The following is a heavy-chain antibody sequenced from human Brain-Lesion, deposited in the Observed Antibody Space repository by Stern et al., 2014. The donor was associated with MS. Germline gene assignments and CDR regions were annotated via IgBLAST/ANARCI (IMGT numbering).Heavy chain of an antibody. CDR1: GFTFSSYA. D-gene: IGHD3-3*01. Sequence: MQLVESGGGVVQPGRSLRLSCAASGFTFSSYAMHWVRQAPGKGLEWVAVISYDGSNKYYADSVKGRFTISRDNSKNTLYLQMNSLRAKDTAVYYCARDLLTYYDFWSGQNPFDYWGQGTLVTVSS. V-gene: IGHV3-30-3*01. CDR2: ISYDGSNK. CDR3: ARDLLTYYDFWSGQNPFDY. J-gene: IGHJ4*02.